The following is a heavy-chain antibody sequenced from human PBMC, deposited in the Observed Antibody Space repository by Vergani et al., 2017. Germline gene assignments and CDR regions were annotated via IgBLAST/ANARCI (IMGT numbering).Heavy chain of an antibody. V-gene: IGHV1-69*12. J-gene: IGHJ6*02. CDR2: IIPIFGTA. CDR1: GGTFSSCA. D-gene: IGHD3-22*01. Sequence: QVQLVQSGAEVKKPGSSVKVSCKASGGTFSSCAISWVRQAPGQGLEWMGGIIPIFGTANYAQKFQGRVTVTAEESTSTAYMELSSLRSEDTAGYYCARDSGIVVAPDYYYYGMDVWGQGTTVTVSS. CDR3: ARDSGIVVAPDYYYYGMDV.